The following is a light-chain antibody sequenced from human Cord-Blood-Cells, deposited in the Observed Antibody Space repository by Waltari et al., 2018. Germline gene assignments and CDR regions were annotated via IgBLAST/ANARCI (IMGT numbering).Light chain of an antibody. CDR1: SSDVGGYNY. CDR3: CSYAGSYTFVV. V-gene: IGLV2-14*01. CDR2: DVS. Sequence: QSALTQTASVSGSPGQSITISCTGTSSDVGGYNYVSWYQQHPGKAPKLMIYDVSKRASGVSNRFSGSKSGTTASLTISGLQAEDEADYYCCSYAGSYTFVVFGGGTKLTVL. J-gene: IGLJ2*01.